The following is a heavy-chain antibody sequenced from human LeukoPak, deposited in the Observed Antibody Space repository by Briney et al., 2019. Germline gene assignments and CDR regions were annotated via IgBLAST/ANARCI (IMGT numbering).Heavy chain of an antibody. V-gene: IGHV4-59*01. J-gene: IGHJ6*03. CDR1: GGSFSGYY. CDR3: ARVLRSYYYYYYMDV. D-gene: IGHD3-10*01. CDR2: IYYSGSS. Sequence: PSETLSLTCAVYGGSFSGYYWSWIRQPPGKGLEWLGYIYYSGSSNYNPSLKSRVTISADTSKNQFSLKLSSVTAADTAVYYCARVLRSYYYYYYMDVWGKGTTVTVSS.